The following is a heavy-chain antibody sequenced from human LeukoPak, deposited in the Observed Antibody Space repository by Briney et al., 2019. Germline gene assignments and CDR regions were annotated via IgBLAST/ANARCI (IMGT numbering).Heavy chain of an antibody. CDR3: ARHSSSGFDY. D-gene: IGHD6-6*01. CDR1: GYTFTSYD. J-gene: IGHJ4*02. CDR2: MNPNSGNT. Sequence: GAPVKVSCKASGYTFTSYDINWVRQATGQGLEWMGWMNPNSGNTGCAQKFQGRVTMTRNTSISTAYMELSSLRSEDTAVYYCARHSSSGFDYWGQGTLVTVSS. V-gene: IGHV1-8*01.